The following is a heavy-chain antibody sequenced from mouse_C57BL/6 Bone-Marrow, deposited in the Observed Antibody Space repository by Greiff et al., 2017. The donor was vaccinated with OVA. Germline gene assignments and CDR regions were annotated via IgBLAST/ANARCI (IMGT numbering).Heavy chain of an antibody. J-gene: IGHJ3*01. Sequence: QVQLQQPGAELVKPGASVKLSFKASGYTFTSYWMQWVKQRPGQVLEWIGEIDPSDRYTNYNQKFKGKATLTVDTSSSTAYMQLSSLTSEDSAVYYCASAVFAYWGQGTLVTVSS. CDR3: ASAVFAY. V-gene: IGHV1-50*01. CDR2: IDPSDRYT. CDR1: GYTFTSYW.